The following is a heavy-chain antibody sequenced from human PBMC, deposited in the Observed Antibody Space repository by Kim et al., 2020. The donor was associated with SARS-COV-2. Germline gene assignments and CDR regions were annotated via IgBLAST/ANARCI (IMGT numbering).Heavy chain of an antibody. J-gene: IGHJ6*02. D-gene: IGHD6-13*01. CDR2: ISYDGSNK. CDR3: AKERESWFTRYGMDV. V-gene: IGHV3-30*18. Sequence: GGSLRLSCAASGFTFSSYGMHWVRQAPGKGLEWVAVISYDGSNKYYADSVKGRFTISRDNSKNTLYLQMNSLRAEDTAVYYCAKERESWFTRYGMDVWGQGTTVTVSS. CDR1: GFTFSSYG.